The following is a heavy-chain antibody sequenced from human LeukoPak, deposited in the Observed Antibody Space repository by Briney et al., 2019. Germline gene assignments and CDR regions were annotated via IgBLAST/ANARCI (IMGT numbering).Heavy chain of an antibody. J-gene: IGHJ4*02. D-gene: IGHD3-22*01. V-gene: IGHV1-18*01. CDR3: ARDYYDSSGYSEVDY. CDR1: GYTFTTYG. CDR2: INPYNGST. Sequence: GASVKVSCKASGYTFTTYGISWVRQAPGQGLEWMGWINPYNGSTNYAQKLQGRVTMTTDTSTSTAYMELRSLRSDDTAVYYCARDYYDSSGYSEVDYWGQGTLVTVSS.